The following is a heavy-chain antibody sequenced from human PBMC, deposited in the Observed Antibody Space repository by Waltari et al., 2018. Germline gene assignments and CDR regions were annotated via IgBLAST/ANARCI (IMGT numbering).Heavy chain of an antibody. CDR3: ARRPWVVVPAAAFDY. V-gene: IGHV4-34*01. J-gene: IGHJ4*02. Sequence: QVQLQQWGAGLLKPSETLSLTCAVYGGSFSGYYWCWIRQPPGKGLEWIGEINHSGSTNYNPSLKSRVTISVDTSKNQFSLKLSSVTAADTAVYYCARRPWVVVPAAAFDYWGQGTLVTVSS. CDR1: GGSFSGYY. D-gene: IGHD2-2*01. CDR2: INHSGST.